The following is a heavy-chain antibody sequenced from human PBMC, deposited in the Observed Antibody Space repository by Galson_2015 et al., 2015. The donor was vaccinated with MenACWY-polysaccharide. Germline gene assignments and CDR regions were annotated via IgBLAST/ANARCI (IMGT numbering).Heavy chain of an antibody. CDR2: ISGSDGRT. D-gene: IGHD5-18*01. V-gene: IGHV3-23*01. J-gene: IGHJ4*02. Sequence: SLRLSCAASGFTFSSYAMSWVRQAPGKGLEWVSSISGSDGRTHYADSVKGRFTISRDSSKNTLYLQMNSLRAEDTAVYYCAKTRGGDTASDSWGQGTLVTVSS. CDR3: AKTRGGDTASDS. CDR1: GFTFSSYA.